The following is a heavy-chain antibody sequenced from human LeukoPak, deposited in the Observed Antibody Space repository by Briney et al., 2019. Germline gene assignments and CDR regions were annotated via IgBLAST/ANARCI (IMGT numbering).Heavy chain of an antibody. CDR2: IKQDGSEK. J-gene: IGHJ4*02. Sequence: GGSLRLSCAASGFTLSTYGMSWVRQAPGKGLEWVANIKQDGSEKYYVDSVKGRFTISRDNAKNSVYLQMSRLRAEDRAVYYCEREKGTYGGFDYWGKGTLVTVSS. D-gene: IGHD4-17*01. V-gene: IGHV3-7*01. CDR3: EREKGTYGGFDY. CDR1: GFTLSTYG.